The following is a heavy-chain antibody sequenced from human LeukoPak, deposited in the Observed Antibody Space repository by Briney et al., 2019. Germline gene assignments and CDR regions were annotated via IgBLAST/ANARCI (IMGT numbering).Heavy chain of an antibody. CDR2: IKQDGSER. V-gene: IGHV3-7*03. CDR3: TKKTGEY. Sequence: GGSLRLSCAASGFTFSNYWMTWVRQAPGKGLEWVANIKQDGSERYYGDSVKGRFTISRDNAKNSLYLQMNSLRVEDMAVYYCTKKTGEYWGQGTLVTVSS. J-gene: IGHJ4*02. CDR1: GFTFSNYW.